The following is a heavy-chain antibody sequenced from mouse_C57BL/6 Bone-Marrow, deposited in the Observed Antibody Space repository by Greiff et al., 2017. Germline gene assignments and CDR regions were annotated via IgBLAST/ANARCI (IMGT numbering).Heavy chain of an antibody. CDR3: TEGTYYFDY. D-gene: IGHD3-1*01. Sequence: EVQVVESGGGLVQPGGSMKLSCVASGFTFSNYWMNWVRQSPEKGLEWVAQIRLKSDNYATHYAESVKGRFTISRDDSKSSVYLQMNNLRAEDTGIYYCTEGTYYFDYWGQGTTLTVSS. J-gene: IGHJ2*01. CDR2: IRLKSDNYAT. V-gene: IGHV6-3*01. CDR1: GFTFSNYW.